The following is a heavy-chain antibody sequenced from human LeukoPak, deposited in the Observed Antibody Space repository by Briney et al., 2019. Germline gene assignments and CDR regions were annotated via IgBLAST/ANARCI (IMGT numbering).Heavy chain of an antibody. V-gene: IGHV3-30*02. J-gene: IGHJ6*03. Sequence: PGGSLRLSCAASGFTFSSYSMNWVRQAPGKGLEWVAFIRYDGSNKYYADSVKGRFTISRDNSKNTLYLQMNSLRAEDTAVYYCAKLGGGPQWPSYYYYMDVWGKGTTVTISS. CDR3: AKLGGGPQWPSYYYYMDV. CDR2: IRYDGSNK. D-gene: IGHD2-8*01. CDR1: GFTFSSYS.